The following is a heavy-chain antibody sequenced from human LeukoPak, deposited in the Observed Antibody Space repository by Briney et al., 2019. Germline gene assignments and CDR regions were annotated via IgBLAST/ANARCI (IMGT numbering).Heavy chain of an antibody. Sequence: NPGGSLRLSCAASGFIFSTYKMTWVRQAPGKGLEWVSPILTGRGDFFYADSVKGRFTISRDDAKHSLYLHMNSLRAEDKAVYYCGRGGRSDWFFDYWGQGILVTVSS. CDR3: GRGGRSDWFFDY. CDR2: ILTGRGDF. CDR1: GFIFSTYK. D-gene: IGHD2-21*01. V-gene: IGHV3-21*01. J-gene: IGHJ4*02.